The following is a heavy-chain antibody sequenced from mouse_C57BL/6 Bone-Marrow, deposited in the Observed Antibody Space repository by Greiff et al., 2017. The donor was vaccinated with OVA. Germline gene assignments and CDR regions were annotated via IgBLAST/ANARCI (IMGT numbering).Heavy chain of an antibody. CDR3: AGPRYALAMDY. J-gene: IGHJ4*01. CDR2: IHPISGST. V-gene: IGHV1-64*01. Sequence: VQLQQPGAELVKPGASVKLSCKASGYTFTSYWMHWVKQRPGQGLEWIGVIHPISGSTNYNEKFKSKATLTVDKSSSTAYMQLSSLTSEDSAVYRCAGPRYALAMDYWGQGTSVTVSS. D-gene: IGHD1-1*01. CDR1: GYTFTSYW.